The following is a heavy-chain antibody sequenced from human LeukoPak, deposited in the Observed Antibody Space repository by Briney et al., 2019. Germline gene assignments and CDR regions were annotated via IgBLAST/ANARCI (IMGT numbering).Heavy chain of an antibody. J-gene: IGHJ4*02. D-gene: IGHD5-18*01. CDR3: ARRPRRYSYGYWDY. CDR2: IYYSGST. V-gene: IGHV4-59*12. Sequence: SETLSLTCTVSGGSISSYYWSWIRQPPGKGLEWIGYIYYSGSTNYNPSLKSRVTISVDTSKNQFSLKLSSVTAADTAVYYCARRPRRYSYGYWDYWGQGTLVTVSS. CDR1: GGSISSYY.